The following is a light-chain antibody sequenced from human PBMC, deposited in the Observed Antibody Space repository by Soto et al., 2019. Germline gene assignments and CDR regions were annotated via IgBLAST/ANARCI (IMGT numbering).Light chain of an antibody. CDR3: CSYAGRHSYV. Sequence: QSVLTQPRSVSGSPGQSVTISCTGTSNDVGGYNYVSWYQQHPGKAPKLMIYDVSKRPSGVPDRFSGSKSGNTASLTISGLQADDEADYYCCSYAGRHSYVFGTGTKVTVL. J-gene: IGLJ1*01. CDR2: DVS. V-gene: IGLV2-11*01. CDR1: SNDVGGYNY.